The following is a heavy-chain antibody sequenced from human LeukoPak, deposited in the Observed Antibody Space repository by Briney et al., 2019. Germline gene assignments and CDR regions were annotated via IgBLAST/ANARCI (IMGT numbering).Heavy chain of an antibody. J-gene: IGHJ4*02. V-gene: IGHV5-51*01. CDR3: ARHPGPYSSSPDF. CDR2: IYPGDSDT. CDR1: GYTFTSYW. Sequence: GESLKISCKGSGYTFTSYWIGWVRQMPGKGLEWMGIIYPGDSDTRYSPSFQGQVSISVDKSVSTAYLQWSSLKASDTAMYYCARHPGPYSSSPDFWGQGTLVTVSS. D-gene: IGHD6-6*01.